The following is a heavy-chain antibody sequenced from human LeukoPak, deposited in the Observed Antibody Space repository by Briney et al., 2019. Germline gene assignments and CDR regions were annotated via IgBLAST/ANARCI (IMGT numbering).Heavy chain of an antibody. CDR2: IYYSGST. CDR3: ASPDTAMVPHY. Sequence: SETLSLTCTVSGGSISGSSYYWGWIRQPPGKGLEWIGSIYYSGSTYYNPSLKSRVTISVDTSKNQFSLKLSSVTAADTAVYYCASPDTAMVPHYWGQGTLVTVSS. CDR1: GGSISGSSYY. J-gene: IGHJ4*02. V-gene: IGHV4-39*07. D-gene: IGHD5-18*01.